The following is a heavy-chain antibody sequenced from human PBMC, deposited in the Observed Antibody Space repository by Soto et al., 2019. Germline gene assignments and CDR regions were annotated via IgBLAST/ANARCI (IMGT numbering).Heavy chain of an antibody. D-gene: IGHD2-21*01. CDR3: ARQPTTGDTDLWFDP. V-gene: IGHV4-39*01. CDR2: IFYSGST. CDR1: GGSISTSRSY. J-gene: IGHJ5*02. Sequence: QLQLLESGPGLVKASETLSLTCSVSGGSISTSRSYWAWIRQPPGKGLEWLANIFYSGSTSYNPSLASRVSVSVDTSKNEFSLKLRSVTAADTAVYYCARQPTTGDTDLWFDPWGPGTLVTVSS.